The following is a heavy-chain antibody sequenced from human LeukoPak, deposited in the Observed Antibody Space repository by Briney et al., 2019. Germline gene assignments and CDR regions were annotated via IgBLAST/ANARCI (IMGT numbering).Heavy chain of an antibody. J-gene: IGHJ4*02. CDR3: ARDHAYRADY. CDR2: INQDESKK. Sequence: GGSLRLSCAASGFTFSDDWMCWVRQAPGKGLEWVANINQDESKKYYADSVKGRFTISRDNAKNSLYLQMSSLTAEDTAIYYCARDHAYRADYWGQGTLVTVSS. V-gene: IGHV3-7*01. CDR1: GFTFSDDW. D-gene: IGHD2-2*01.